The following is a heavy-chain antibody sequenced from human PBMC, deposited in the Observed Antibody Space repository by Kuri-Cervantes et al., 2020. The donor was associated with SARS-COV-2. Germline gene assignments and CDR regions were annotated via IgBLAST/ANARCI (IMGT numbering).Heavy chain of an antibody. CDR1: GFTFSDAW. J-gene: IGHJ4*02. D-gene: IGHD4-17*01. CDR3: ATPRRYYGDGFDY. V-gene: IGHV3-23*01. CDR2: ISGSGGSI. Sequence: GGSLRLSCVASGFTFSDAWMSWVRQTPGKGLEWVSAISGSGGSIYYADSVKGRFTISRDNSKNTLYLQMNSLRAEDTAVYYCATPRRYYGDGFDYWGQGTLVTVSS.